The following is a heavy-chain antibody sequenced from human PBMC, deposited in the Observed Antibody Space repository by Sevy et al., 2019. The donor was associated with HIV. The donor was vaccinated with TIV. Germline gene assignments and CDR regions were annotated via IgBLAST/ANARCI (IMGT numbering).Heavy chain of an antibody. Sequence: TLSLTCAVSGYSISSRYYWGWVRQPPGKGLEGIASMYYSGSTYYNPSLRSRVTISLDTSENQFSLKLTSVTAADTAVYYCASDITSNWLFFDYWGQGILVTVSS. CDR3: ASDITSNWLFFDY. J-gene: IGHJ4*02. CDR1: GYSISSRYY. V-gene: IGHV4-38-2*01. CDR2: MYYSGST. D-gene: IGHD6-13*01.